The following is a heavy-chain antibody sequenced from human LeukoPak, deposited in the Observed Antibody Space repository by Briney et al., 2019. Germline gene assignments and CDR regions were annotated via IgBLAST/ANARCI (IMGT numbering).Heavy chain of an antibody. D-gene: IGHD3-10*01. CDR1: GGSISSSSYY. CDR2: IYYSGST. J-gene: IGHJ4*02. CDR3: ARAYGSGSYYNDYYFDY. Sequence: PSETLSLTCTVSGGSISSSSYYWGWIRQPPGKGLEWIGSIYYSGSTYYNPSLKSRVTISVDTSKNQFSLQLNSVTPEDTAVYYCARAYGSGSYYNDYYFDYWGQGTLVTVSS. V-gene: IGHV4-39*07.